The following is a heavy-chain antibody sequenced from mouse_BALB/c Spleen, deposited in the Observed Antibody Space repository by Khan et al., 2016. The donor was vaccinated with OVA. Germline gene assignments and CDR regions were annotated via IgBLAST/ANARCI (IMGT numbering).Heavy chain of an antibody. CDR1: GYTFTSYT. D-gene: IGHD2-12*01. J-gene: IGHJ3*01. V-gene: IGHV1-4*01. CDR3: VRDGAKDGNDGWLAY. Sequence: QVQLKESGAELARPGASVKMSCKASGYTFTSYTIHWIKLRPGQGLEWIGYINPSNGYTNYNQKFKDKATLTADKSSTTAYMQLSSLTSDDSAVYKGVRDGAKDGNDGWLAYWGQGTLVTVSA. CDR2: INPSNGYT.